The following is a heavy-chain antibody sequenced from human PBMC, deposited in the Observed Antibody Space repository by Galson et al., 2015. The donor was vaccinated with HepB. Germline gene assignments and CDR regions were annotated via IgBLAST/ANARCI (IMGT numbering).Heavy chain of an antibody. V-gene: IGHV3-11*01. Sequence: SLRLSCAAFGFTFSDYYMSWIRQAPGKGLEWVSYISSSGSTIYYADSVKGRFTISRDNAKNSLYLQMNSLRAEDTAVYYCARDPVEMATINWGQGTLVTVSS. CDR3: ARDPVEMATIN. J-gene: IGHJ4*02. D-gene: IGHD5-24*01. CDR1: GFTFSDYY. CDR2: ISSSGSTI.